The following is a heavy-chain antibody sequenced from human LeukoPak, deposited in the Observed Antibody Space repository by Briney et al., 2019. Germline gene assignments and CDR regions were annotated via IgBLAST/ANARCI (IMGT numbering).Heavy chain of an antibody. Sequence: GGSLRLSCAGSGFTLKDYYVNWLRQAPGKGLEWIAYISSSSRSVNYADSVKGRFTLSRDYAKNSVNLDMSSLRGEDTAIYYCARVHNTIYWGQGVLVTVSS. J-gene: IGHJ4*02. V-gene: IGHV3-11*04. CDR2: ISSSSRSV. D-gene: IGHD5-24*01. CDR1: GFTLKDYY. CDR3: ARVHNTIY.